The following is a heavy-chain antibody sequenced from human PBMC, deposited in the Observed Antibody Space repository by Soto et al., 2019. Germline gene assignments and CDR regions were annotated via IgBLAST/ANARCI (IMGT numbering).Heavy chain of an antibody. CDR3: AREGTCSSTSCPTSFSFGMDV. CDR1: GYTFASYG. V-gene: IGHV1-18*01. J-gene: IGHJ6*02. D-gene: IGHD2-2*01. Sequence: ASVKVSCKASGYTFASYGISWVRQAPGQGLEWMGWISAYNGNTNYAQKFQGRVTMTTDTFTRTAYMEVRSLRSDDTAVYYCAREGTCSSTSCPTSFSFGMDVWGQGTTVTVSS. CDR2: ISAYNGNT.